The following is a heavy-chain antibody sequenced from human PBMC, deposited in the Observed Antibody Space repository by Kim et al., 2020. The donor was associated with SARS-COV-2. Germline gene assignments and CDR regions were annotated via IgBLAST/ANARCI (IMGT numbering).Heavy chain of an antibody. D-gene: IGHD2-8*01. V-gene: IGHV4-34*01. CDR2: INHSGST. Sequence: SETLSLTCAVYGGSFSGYYWSWIRQPPGKGLEWIGEINHSGSTNYNPSLKSRVTISVDTSKNQFSLKLSSVTAADTAVYYCARGRRYCTNGVCYLIPDYYYYYGMDVWGQGTTVTVSS. CDR3: ARGRRYCTNGVCYLIPDYYYYYGMDV. J-gene: IGHJ6*02. CDR1: GGSFSGYY.